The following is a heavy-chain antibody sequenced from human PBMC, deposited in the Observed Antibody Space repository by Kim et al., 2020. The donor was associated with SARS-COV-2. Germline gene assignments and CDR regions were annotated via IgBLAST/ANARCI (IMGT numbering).Heavy chain of an antibody. CDR3: ARSAHFWSGHYLDL. J-gene: IGHJ5*02. CDR2: INPYSGDT. CDR1: GYTFTDYY. D-gene: IGHD3-3*01. V-gene: IGHV1-2*02. Sequence: ASVKVSCKASGYTFTDYYIHWVRQAPGQGLEWMGWINPYSGDTNYAQKSQGRVTMTRDTSISTPYVELTSLRSDDTAVYYCARSAHFWSGHYLDLWGQGTLITVSP.